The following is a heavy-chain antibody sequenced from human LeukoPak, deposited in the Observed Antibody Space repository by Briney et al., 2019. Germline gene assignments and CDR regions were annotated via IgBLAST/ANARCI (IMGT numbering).Heavy chain of an antibody. CDR1: GFTSSNSA. CDR3: AKGIYSSGWSYFDY. V-gene: IGHV3-23*01. Sequence: PGGSLRLSCAASGFTSSNSAMSWVRQAPGKGLEWVSTLSGSGITTYYADSVKGRFTISRDNSKNTLYLQMNSLRAEDTAVYYCAKGIYSSGWSYFDYWGHGTLVTLSS. J-gene: IGHJ4*01. D-gene: IGHD6-19*01. CDR2: LSGSGITT.